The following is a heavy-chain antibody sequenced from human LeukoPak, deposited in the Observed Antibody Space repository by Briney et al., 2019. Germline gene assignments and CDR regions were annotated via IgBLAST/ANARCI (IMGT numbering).Heavy chain of an antibody. V-gene: IGHV3-23*01. CDR2: ISGSGGST. CDR3: AKSVLFFDY. CDR1: GFTFSSYA. Sequence: GGSLRLSWAAPGFTFSSYALSWVRPAPGEGLEWVSAISGSGGSTYYADSVKGRFTISRDNSKNTLYLQMNSLRAEDTAVYYCAKSVLFFDYWGQGTLVTVSS. J-gene: IGHJ4*02.